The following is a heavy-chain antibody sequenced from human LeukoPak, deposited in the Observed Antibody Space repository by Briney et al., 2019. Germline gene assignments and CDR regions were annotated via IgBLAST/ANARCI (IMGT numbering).Heavy chain of an antibody. Sequence: GGSLRLSCTASGFTFSSYAMSWVRQAPGKGLEWVSAISGSGGSTYYADSAKGRFTISRDNSKNTLYLQMNSLRAEDTAVYYCAKDNDQWIQLLRFDYWGQGTLATVSS. CDR3: AKDNDQWIQLLRFDY. V-gene: IGHV3-23*01. J-gene: IGHJ4*02. D-gene: IGHD5-18*01. CDR2: ISGSGGST. CDR1: GFTFSSYA.